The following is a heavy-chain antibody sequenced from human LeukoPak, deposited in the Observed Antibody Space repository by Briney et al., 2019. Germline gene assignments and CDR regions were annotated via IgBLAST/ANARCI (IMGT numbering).Heavy chain of an antibody. D-gene: IGHD2-2*02. CDR2: IYTSGGT. J-gene: IGHJ1*01. CDR3: ATYCSHTSCHTGGGFQH. V-gene: IGHV4-61*02. Sequence: PSETLSLTCTASGGSISSGGYFWSWIPQPAGKGLEWIGRIYTSGGTNYNPSLNSRVNVSIDTSTNQFSLRLTSVTAADTAVYYCATYCSHTSCHTGGGFQHWGQGTLVTVSS. CDR1: GGSISSGGYF.